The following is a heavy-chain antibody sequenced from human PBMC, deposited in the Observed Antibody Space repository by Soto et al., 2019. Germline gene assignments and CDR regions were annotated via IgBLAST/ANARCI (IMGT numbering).Heavy chain of an antibody. CDR3: ARGSTTEKVDS. V-gene: IGHV4-30-4*01. CDR2: IYYSGST. CDR1: GGSISSGDYY. J-gene: IGHJ4*02. Sequence: LSLTCTVSGGSISSGDYYWSWIRQPPGKGLEWIGYIYYSGSTYYNPSLKSRVTISVDTSKNQFSLKLTSVTAADTAMYYCARGSTTEKVDSWGQGILVTVSS.